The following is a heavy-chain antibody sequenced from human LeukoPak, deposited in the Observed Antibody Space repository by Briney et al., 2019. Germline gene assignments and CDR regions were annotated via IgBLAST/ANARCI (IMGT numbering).Heavy chain of an antibody. D-gene: IGHD3-22*01. Sequence: GGSLRLSCAASGFTFSSYWMSWVRQAPGEGLEWVANIKQDGSEKYYVDSVKGRFTISRDNAKNSLYLQMNSLRAEDTAVYYCARDRYYYDSSGYQDYWGQGTLVTVSS. J-gene: IGHJ4*02. CDR1: GFTFSSYW. CDR2: IKQDGSEK. CDR3: ARDRYYYDSSGYQDY. V-gene: IGHV3-7*01.